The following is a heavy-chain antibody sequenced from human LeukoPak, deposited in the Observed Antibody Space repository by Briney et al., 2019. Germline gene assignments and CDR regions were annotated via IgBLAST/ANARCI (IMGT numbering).Heavy chain of an antibody. CDR3: ARGPRVLRFLEWLFYFDY. V-gene: IGHV1-3*03. J-gene: IGHJ4*02. CDR1: GYTFTSYA. D-gene: IGHD3-3*01. CDR2: INAGNGNT. Sequence: ASVKVSCKASGYTFTSYAMHWVRQAPGQRLEWMGWINAGNGNTKYSQEFQGRVTITRDTSASTAYMELSSLRSEDMAVYYCARGPRVLRFLEWLFYFDYWGQGTLVTVSS.